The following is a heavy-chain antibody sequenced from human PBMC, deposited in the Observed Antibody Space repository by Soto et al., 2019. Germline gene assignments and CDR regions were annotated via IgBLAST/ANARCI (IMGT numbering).Heavy chain of an antibody. V-gene: IGHV3-23*02. CDR3: VRRGSETGWYYDQ. D-gene: IGHD6-19*01. J-gene: IGHJ4*02. Sequence: EVQLLESGEGLVQPGGSLRLSCAASGFTFYRYDMFWVRQTPRRGLEWVSFISGSGGRIEYGDFVRGRFTASRDNAEDTLSLQMNSLAFDDTGVYYCVRRGSETGWYYDQWGQGTLVAVSS. CDR1: GFTFYRYD. CDR2: ISGSGGRI.